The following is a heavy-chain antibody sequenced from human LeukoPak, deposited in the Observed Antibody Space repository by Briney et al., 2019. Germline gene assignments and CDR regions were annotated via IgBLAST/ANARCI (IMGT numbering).Heavy chain of an antibody. CDR1: GGSITGYY. Sequence: KASETLSLTCTVSGGSITGYYWSWIRQPPGKGLEWIAYIYYDGRTDYNPSLKSRVTISVDTSKNQFSLKLSSVTAADTAVYYCARHVPYCSSSSCSIYYFDYWGQGTLVTVSS. D-gene: IGHD2-2*01. J-gene: IGHJ4*02. CDR2: IYYDGRT. CDR3: ARHVPYCSSSSCSIYYFDY. V-gene: IGHV4-59*08.